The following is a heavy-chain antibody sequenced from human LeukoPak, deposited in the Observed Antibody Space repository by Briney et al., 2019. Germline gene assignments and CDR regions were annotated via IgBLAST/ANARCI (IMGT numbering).Heavy chain of an antibody. CDR1: GGSISSSSYY. D-gene: IGHD3-22*01. V-gene: IGHV4-39*07. Sequence: PSETLSLTCTVSGGSISSSSYYWGWIRQPPGKGLEWIGSIYYSGSTYYNPSLKSRVTISVDTSKNQFSLKLSSVTAADTAVYYCARVAHYYYDSSGYGWFDPWGQGTLVTVSS. J-gene: IGHJ5*02. CDR2: IYYSGST. CDR3: ARVAHYYYDSSGYGWFDP.